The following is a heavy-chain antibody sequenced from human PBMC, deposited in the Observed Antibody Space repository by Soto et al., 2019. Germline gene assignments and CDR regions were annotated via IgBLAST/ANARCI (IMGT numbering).Heavy chain of an antibody. J-gene: IGHJ5*02. CDR1: GYTFTSYD. CDR2: MNPNSGNT. V-gene: IGHV1-8*01. Sequence: QVQLVQSGAEVKKPGASVKVSCKASGYTFTSYDINWVRQATGQGLEWMGWMNPNSGNTGYAQKFQGRVTMTRNTSIRTAYMELRRLRSEDTAVYYCARGLAVDGNWFDPWGQGTLVTVSS. CDR3: ARGLAVDGNWFDP. D-gene: IGHD6-19*01.